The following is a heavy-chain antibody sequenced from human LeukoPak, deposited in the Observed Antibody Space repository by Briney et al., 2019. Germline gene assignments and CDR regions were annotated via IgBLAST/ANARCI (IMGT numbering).Heavy chain of an antibody. CDR2: VSSGDDGS. J-gene: IGHJ4*01. V-gene: IGHV3-23*01. Sequence: GGSLRLSCVASGLTFTSYALSWVRQTPGKGLELFASVSSGDDGSHYAESVRGRFTISRDNVKNTIYLQMNSLRAEDTGMYFCGSDPNGNYVGALGYWGRGTLVTVSS. CDR3: GSDPNGNYVGALGY. D-gene: IGHD2-8*01. CDR1: GLTFTSYA.